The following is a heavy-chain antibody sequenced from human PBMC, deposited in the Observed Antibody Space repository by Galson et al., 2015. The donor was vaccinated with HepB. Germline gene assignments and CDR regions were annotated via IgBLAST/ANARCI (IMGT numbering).Heavy chain of an antibody. CDR2: INPNSGGT. D-gene: IGHD2-2*01. CDR1: GYTFTGYY. V-gene: IGHV1-2*02. CDR3: ASPEYCSSTSCPTGDYYYGMDV. Sequence: SVKVSCKASGYTFTGYYMHWVRQAPGQGLEWMGWINPNSGGTNYAQKFQGRVTMTRDTSISTAYMELSRLRSDDTAVYYCASPEYCSSTSCPTGDYYYGMDVWGQGTTVTVSS. J-gene: IGHJ6*02.